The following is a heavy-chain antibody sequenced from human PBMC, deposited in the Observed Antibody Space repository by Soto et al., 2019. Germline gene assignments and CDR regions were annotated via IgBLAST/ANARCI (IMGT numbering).Heavy chain of an antibody. J-gene: IGHJ4*02. Sequence: QVHLVQSGAEVKKPGASVKVYCKGSGYAFTTYGITWVRQSPGQGLEWMGWISAHNGNTNYAQKLQGRVTVTRDTSTSTAYMELRSRRSDDTAVYYGARGRYGDYWGQGALVTVSS. CDR3: ARGRYGDY. D-gene: IGHD1-1*01. V-gene: IGHV1-18*01. CDR2: ISAHNGNT. CDR1: GYAFTTYG.